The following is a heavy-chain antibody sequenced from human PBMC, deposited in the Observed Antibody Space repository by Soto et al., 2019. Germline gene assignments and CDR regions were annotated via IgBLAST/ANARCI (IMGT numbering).Heavy chain of an antibody. Sequence: SETLSLTCTVSGGSISSSSYYWGWILQPPGKGLEWIGSIYYSGSTYYNPSLNSRVTISVDTSKNQFSLKLSSVTAADTAVYYCGVYGGYCSGGSCGAGYWGQGTLVTVS. CDR3: GVYGGYCSGGSCGAGY. CDR2: IYYSGST. CDR1: GGSISSSSYY. J-gene: IGHJ4*02. V-gene: IGHV4-39*01. D-gene: IGHD2-15*01.